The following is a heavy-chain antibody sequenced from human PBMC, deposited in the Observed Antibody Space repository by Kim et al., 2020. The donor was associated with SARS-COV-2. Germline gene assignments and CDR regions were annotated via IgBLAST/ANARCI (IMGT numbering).Heavy chain of an antibody. D-gene: IGHD6-13*01. CDR1: GITFSNYA. CDR3: AKVSVPIAGGPYYYYAMDF. CDR2: ISYHGRNK. Sequence: GGSLRLSCEVSGITFSNYAMKWVRQAPGKGLEWVAVISYHGRNKYYADSVKGRFTMSRDNSRNMVYLQMNILRAEDTAVYYCAKVSVPIAGGPYYYYAMDFGGQGTAVIVSS. V-gene: IGHV3-30*18. J-gene: IGHJ6*02.